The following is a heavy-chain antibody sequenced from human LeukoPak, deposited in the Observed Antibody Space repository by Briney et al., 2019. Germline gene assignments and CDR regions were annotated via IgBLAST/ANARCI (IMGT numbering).Heavy chain of an antibody. CDR1: GFTFSSYE. Sequence: PGGSLRLSCAASGFTFSSYEMTWVRQAPGKGLEWVSYISRSGSTIYYADSVKGRFTISRDNGKHSLYLQMNSLRAEDTAVYYCASPSGSYRPRQEAWGQGTMVTVSS. CDR2: ISRSGSTI. CDR3: ASPSGSYRPRQEA. D-gene: IGHD1-26*01. V-gene: IGHV3-48*03. J-gene: IGHJ3*01.